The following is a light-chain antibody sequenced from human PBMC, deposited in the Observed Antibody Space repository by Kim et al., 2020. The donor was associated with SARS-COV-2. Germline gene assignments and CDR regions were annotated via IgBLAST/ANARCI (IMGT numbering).Light chain of an antibody. Sequence: SYELTQPPSVSVAPGKTARITCGGNNFGSKSVHWYQQKPGQAPVLVIYYDSDRPSGIPERFSGSNSGNTATLTISRVEAGDEADYYCQVWDSSSDRNYVFGTGTKVTVL. V-gene: IGLV3-21*04. CDR3: QVWDSSSDRNYV. CDR1: NFGSKS. J-gene: IGLJ1*01. CDR2: YDS.